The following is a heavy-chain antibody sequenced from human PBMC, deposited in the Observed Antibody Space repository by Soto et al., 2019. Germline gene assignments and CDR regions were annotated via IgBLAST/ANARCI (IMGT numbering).Heavy chain of an antibody. CDR1: GGSFSGYY. D-gene: IGHD6-19*01. Sequence: QVQLQQWGAGLLKPSETLSLTCAVYGGSFSGYYWSWIRQPPGKGLEWIGEINHSGSTNYNPSLKSRVTLAVDTSKNEFSLKLSSVTDADTAVYYCARGFGSGGAFDIWGQGTMVTVSS. V-gene: IGHV4-34*01. J-gene: IGHJ3*02. CDR3: ARGFGSGGAFDI. CDR2: INHSGST.